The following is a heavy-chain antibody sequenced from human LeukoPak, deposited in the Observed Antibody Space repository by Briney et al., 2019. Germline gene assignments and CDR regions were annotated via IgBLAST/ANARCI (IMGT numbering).Heavy chain of an antibody. D-gene: IGHD2-21*02. J-gene: IGHJ4*02. CDR3: AKDASGDLSSFDY. Sequence: GGSLRLSCVASGFTFSSYAMSWVRQAPGKGLEWVSGISGSGGSAYHADSVRGRLTVSRDNSKNTLYLQMNSLRAEDTAVYYCAKDASGDLSSFDYRGQGTLVTVSS. CDR2: ISGSGGSA. V-gene: IGHV3-23*01. CDR1: GFTFSSYA.